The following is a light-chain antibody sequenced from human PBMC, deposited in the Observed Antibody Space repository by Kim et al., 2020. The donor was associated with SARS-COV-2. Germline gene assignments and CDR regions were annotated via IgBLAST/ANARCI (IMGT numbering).Light chain of an antibody. V-gene: IGKV1-16*01. Sequence: DIRVTQSPSSLSASVGDTVTITCRASQNIRNYLAWHQQKPGKAPKSLINAASNLQSGVPPRFSGSGSGTDFTLTINNLQSEDFGTYYCQQYNSYPITFGQGTRLEIK. CDR1: QNIRNY. CDR2: AAS. CDR3: QQYNSYPIT. J-gene: IGKJ5*01.